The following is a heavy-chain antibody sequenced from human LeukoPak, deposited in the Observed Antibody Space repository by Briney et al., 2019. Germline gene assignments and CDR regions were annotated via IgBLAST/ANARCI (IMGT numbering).Heavy chain of an antibody. D-gene: IGHD1-26*01. Sequence: GGSLRLSCVASGFTFSDSAIHWVRQASGKGLEWIGRIRSRANNYATEYAASVKGRFTISRGESHETAYLQMNSLKTEGTAVYYCTSSPYYRQGYFDFWGQGTLVTVSS. J-gene: IGHJ4*02. CDR1: GFTFSDSA. CDR2: IRSRANNYAT. V-gene: IGHV3-73*01. CDR3: TSSPYYRQGYFDF.